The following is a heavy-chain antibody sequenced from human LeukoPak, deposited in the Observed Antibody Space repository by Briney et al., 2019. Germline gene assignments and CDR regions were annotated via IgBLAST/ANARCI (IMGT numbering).Heavy chain of an antibody. Sequence: GASVKVSCKTSGYTFTDYYMHWVRPAPGQGLEWMGWINPNSGDTKYAQMFQGRVTLTRDTSITTAYMELSRLTSDDTAVYYCANTYSSGWYFHYWGQGTLVTVSS. CDR2: INPNSGDT. V-gene: IGHV1-2*02. J-gene: IGHJ4*02. D-gene: IGHD6-19*01. CDR1: GYTFTDYY. CDR3: ANTYSSGWYFHY.